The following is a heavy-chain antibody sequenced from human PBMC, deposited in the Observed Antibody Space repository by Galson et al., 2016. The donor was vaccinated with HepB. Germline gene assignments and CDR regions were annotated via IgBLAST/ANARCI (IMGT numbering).Heavy chain of an antibody. V-gene: IGHV1-18*01. J-gene: IGHJ4*02. D-gene: IGHD2-8*01. Sequence: SVKVSCKASGYTFTNYGISWVRQAPGQGLEWMAWISPYNGNTNYAQRLQGRVTVTADTSTSTVYMGVRSLRSDDTAVYYCARDSVKYAIPGIDYWVQGSLVTVSS. CDR3: ARDSVKYAIPGIDY. CDR2: ISPYNGNT. CDR1: GYTFTNYG.